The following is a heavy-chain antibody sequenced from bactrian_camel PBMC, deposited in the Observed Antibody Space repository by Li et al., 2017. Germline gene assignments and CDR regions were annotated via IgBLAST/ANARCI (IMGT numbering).Heavy chain of an antibody. CDR1: GYTYSSSC. J-gene: IGHJ6*01. D-gene: IGHD2*01. Sequence: QLVESGGGSVQAGGSLRLSCAASGYTYSSSCMGWFRQAPGKEREEVAAISPGAGITSYADSVKGRFTISRDSAKNTLYLQMNGLKPEDTAMYYCAARAPFLSCGLGSAAAFGYWGQGTQVTVS. V-gene: IGHV3S28*01. CDR2: ISPGAGIT. CDR3: AARAPFLSCGLGSAAAFGY.